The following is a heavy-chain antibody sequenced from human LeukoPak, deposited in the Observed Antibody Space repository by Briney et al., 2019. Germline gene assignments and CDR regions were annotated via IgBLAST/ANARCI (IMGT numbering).Heavy chain of an antibody. J-gene: IGHJ2*01. Sequence: GGSLRLSCAASGFTFSNYAMSWVRQAPGKGLEWVSAISGSGGTTYYAESVRGRFSISRDNSDNTLFLQIKSLRAEATAVYYCAKQSFSGYTSGWDWYFDLWGRGTLVTVSS. CDR2: ISGSGGTT. D-gene: IGHD6-25*01. V-gene: IGHV3-23*01. CDR3: AKQSFSGYTSGWDWYFDL. CDR1: GFTFSNYA.